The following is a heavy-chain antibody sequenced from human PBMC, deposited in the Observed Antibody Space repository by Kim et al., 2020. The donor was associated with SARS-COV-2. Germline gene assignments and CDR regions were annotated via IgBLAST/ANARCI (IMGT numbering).Heavy chain of an antibody. CDR2: ISSSSSTI. CDR1: GFTFSSYS. V-gene: IGHV3-48*02. J-gene: IGHJ6*04. Sequence: GGSLRLSCEASGFTFSSYSMNWVLQAPGKGLEWVSYISSSSSTIYYADSVKGRFTISRDNAKNSLYLQMNSLRDEDTAVYYCAREGIVVVPAASGDYYYYGMDVWGKGTTVTVSS. CDR3: AREGIVVVPAASGDYYYYGMDV. D-gene: IGHD2-2*01.